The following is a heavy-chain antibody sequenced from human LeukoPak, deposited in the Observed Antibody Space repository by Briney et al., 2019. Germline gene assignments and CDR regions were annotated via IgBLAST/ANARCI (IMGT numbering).Heavy chain of an antibody. D-gene: IGHD4-23*01. J-gene: IGHJ5*02. CDR3: ARGGGGNYH. CDR1: GYSVSTGYY. Sequence: SETLSLTCTVSGYSVSTGYYWSWIRQPPGKGLEWIGYIYYSGSTNYNPSLKSRVTISVDTSKNQFSLKLSSVTAADTAVYYCARGGGGNYHWGQGTLVTVSS. V-gene: IGHV4-61*01. CDR2: IYYSGST.